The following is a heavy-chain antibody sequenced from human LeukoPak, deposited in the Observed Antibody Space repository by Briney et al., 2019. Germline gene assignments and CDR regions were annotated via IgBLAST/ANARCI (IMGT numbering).Heavy chain of an antibody. D-gene: IGHD2-2*01. V-gene: IGHV1-69*04. Sequence: SVKVSCKASGGTFSSYTISWVRQAPGQGLEWMGRIIPILGIANYAQKFQGRVTITADKSTSNAYMELSSLRSEDTAVYYCAREYCSSTSCYRDNWFDPWGQGTLVTVSS. J-gene: IGHJ5*02. CDR3: AREYCSSTSCYRDNWFDP. CDR1: GGTFSSYT. CDR2: IIPILGIA.